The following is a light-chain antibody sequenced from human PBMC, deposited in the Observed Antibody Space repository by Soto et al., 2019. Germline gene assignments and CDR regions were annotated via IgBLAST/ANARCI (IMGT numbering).Light chain of an antibody. CDR3: SSYTSSGTLYV. J-gene: IGLJ1*01. Sequence: QSVLTQPASVSGSPGQSITISCTGTSSDVGVYNYVSWYQQHPGKAPKLMIYDVSNRPSGVSNRFSGSKSGNTASLTISGLQAEDEADYYCSSYTSSGTLYVFGTGTKVTVL. CDR1: SSDVGVYNY. V-gene: IGLV2-14*01. CDR2: DVS.